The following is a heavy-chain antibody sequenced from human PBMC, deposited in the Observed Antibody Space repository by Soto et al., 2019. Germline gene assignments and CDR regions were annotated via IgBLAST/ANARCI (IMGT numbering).Heavy chain of an antibody. V-gene: IGHV3-23*01. CDR2: ISGSGGST. Sequence: GGSLRLSCAASGFTFSSYAMSWVRQAPGKGLEWVSAISGSGGSTYYADSVKGRFTISRDNSKNTLYLQMNSLRAEDTAVYYCAKGYGGSSGWYLDYWGQGTLVTVSS. D-gene: IGHD6-19*01. CDR1: GFTFSSYA. J-gene: IGHJ4*02. CDR3: AKGYGGSSGWYLDY.